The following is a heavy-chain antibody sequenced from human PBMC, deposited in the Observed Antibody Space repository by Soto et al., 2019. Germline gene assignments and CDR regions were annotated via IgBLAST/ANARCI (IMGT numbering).Heavy chain of an antibody. CDR3: ARVGCSNTQCHTRGWDV. CDR1: GGSMNNYY. J-gene: IGHJ6*02. D-gene: IGHD2-2*01. Sequence: SETLSLTCTVYGGSMNNYYWSWVRQPAGKGLEWVGRINSDGTTNYSPSLRGRVAMSLDTSKKKFSLHLTSVTAADTALYYCARVGCSNTQCHTRGWDVWGQGITVTVSS. CDR2: INSDGTT. V-gene: IGHV4-4*07.